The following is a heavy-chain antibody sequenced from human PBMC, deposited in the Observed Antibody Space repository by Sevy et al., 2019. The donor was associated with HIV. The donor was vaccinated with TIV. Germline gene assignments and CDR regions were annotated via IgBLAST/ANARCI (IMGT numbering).Heavy chain of an antibody. V-gene: IGHV1-18*01. Sequence: ASVKVSCKSSGYTFTTYHITWVRQAPGQGPECMGRISPHNGDTNYAPKFQGRVTMITAKSTSTAYMELRSLRSDDTAVYYCARAHCSGGRCYSLAYWGQGTLVTVSS. CDR3: ARAHCSGGRCYSLAY. J-gene: IGHJ4*02. CDR1: GYTFTTYH. CDR2: ISPHNGDT. D-gene: IGHD2-15*01.